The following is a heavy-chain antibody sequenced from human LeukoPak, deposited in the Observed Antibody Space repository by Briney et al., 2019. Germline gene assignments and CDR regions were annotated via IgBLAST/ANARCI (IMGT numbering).Heavy chain of an antibody. CDR3: ARGGGSGDGYNFDYYYGMDV. CDR1: GYTFTSYG. V-gene: IGHV1-18*01. Sequence: ASVKVSCTASGYTFTSYGISWVRQAPGQGLEWMGWISAYNGNTNYAQKLQGRVTMTTDTSTSTAYMELRSLRSDDTAVYYCARGGGSGDGYNFDYYYGMDVWGQGTTVTVSS. D-gene: IGHD5-24*01. CDR2: ISAYNGNT. J-gene: IGHJ6*02.